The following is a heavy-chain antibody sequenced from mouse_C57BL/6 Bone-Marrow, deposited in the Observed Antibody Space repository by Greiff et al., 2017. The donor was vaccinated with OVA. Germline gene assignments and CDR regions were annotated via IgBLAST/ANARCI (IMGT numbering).Heavy chain of an antibody. CDR1: GYTFTSYW. J-gene: IGHJ3*01. V-gene: IGHV1-59*01. CDR3: ARELLRY. D-gene: IGHD1-1*01. Sequence: QVQLQQPGAELVRPGTSVKLSCKASGYTFTSYWMHWVKQRPGQGLEWIGVIDPSASYTNYNQKFKGKATLTVDTSSSTAYMQLSSLTSEDSAVYYCARELLRYWGQGTLVTVSA. CDR2: IDPSASYT.